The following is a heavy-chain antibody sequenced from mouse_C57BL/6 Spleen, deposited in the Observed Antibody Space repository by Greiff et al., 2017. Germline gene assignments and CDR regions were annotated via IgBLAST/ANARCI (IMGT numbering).Heavy chain of an antibody. V-gene: IGHV1-52*01. CDR2: IDPSDSET. CDR1: GYTFTSYW. J-gene: IGHJ4*01. Sequence: VQLQQPGAELVRPGSSVKLSCKASGYTFTSYWMHWVKQRPIQGLEWIGNIDPSDSETHYNQKFKDKATLTVDKSSSTAYMQLSSLTSEDSAVYDCARGDSSGYGYAMDYWGQGTSVTVSS. D-gene: IGHD3-2*02. CDR3: ARGDSSGYGYAMDY.